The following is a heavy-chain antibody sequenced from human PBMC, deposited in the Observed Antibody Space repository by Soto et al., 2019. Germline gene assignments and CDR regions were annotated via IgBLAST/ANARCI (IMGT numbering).Heavy chain of an antibody. CDR1: GYTFTSYD. V-gene: IGHV1-8*01. CDR2: MNPNSGNT. CDR3: ARGAYGYCSGFSCYVY. D-gene: IGHD2-15*01. J-gene: IGHJ4*02. Sequence: QVQLVQSGAEVKKPGASVKVSCKASGYTFTSYDINWVRQATGQGLEWMGWMNPNSGNTGYAQKFQGSVTMTRNTSISTAYTELSSLISEDTAVYYCARGAYGYCSGFSCYVYWGQGTLVTVSS.